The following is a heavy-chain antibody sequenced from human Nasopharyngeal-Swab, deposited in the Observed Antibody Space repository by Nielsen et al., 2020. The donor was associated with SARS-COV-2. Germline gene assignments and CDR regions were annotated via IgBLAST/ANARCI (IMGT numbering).Heavy chain of an antibody. V-gene: IGHV3-53*01. CDR1: GFTVSSNY. D-gene: IGHD5-18*01. CDR2: IYSGGST. Sequence: GESLKISCAASGFTVSSNYMSWVRQAPGKGLEWVAVIYSGGSTYYADSVKGRFTISRHNSKNTLYLQMNSLRAEDTAVYYCARDKLWLRIFDYWGQGTLVTVSS. CDR3: ARDKLWLRIFDY. J-gene: IGHJ4*02.